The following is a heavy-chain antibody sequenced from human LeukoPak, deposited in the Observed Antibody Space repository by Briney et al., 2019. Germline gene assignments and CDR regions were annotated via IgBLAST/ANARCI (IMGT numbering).Heavy chain of an antibody. CDR1: GFTVSTYN. D-gene: IGHD1-7*01. CDR3: ARDRDWNSGFDY. CDR2: ISTSSSYI. J-gene: IGHJ4*02. Sequence: GGSLRLSCAASGFTVSTYNMKWVRQAPRKGLEWVSSISTSSSYIYYADSVKGRFTISRDNARNSLYLQMNSLRAEDTAVYYCARDRDWNSGFDYWGQGTLVTVSS. V-gene: IGHV3-21*01.